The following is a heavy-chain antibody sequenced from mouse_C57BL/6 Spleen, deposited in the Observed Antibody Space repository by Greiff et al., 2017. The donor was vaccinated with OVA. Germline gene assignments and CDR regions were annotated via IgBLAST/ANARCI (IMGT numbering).Heavy chain of an antibody. CDR1: GFTFSDSG. CDR3: ARCYDYDGAWFAY. CDR2: ISSGSSTI. J-gene: IGHJ3*01. D-gene: IGHD2-4*01. Sequence: EVMLVESGGGLVKPGGSLKLSCAASGFTFSDSGMHWVRQAPEKGLEWVAYISSGSSTIYYADTVKGRFTISRDNAKNTLFLQMTSLRSEDTAMYYCARCYDYDGAWFAYWGQGTLVTVSA. V-gene: IGHV5-17*01.